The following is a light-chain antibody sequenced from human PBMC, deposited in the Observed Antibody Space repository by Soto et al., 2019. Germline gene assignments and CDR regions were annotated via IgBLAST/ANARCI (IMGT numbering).Light chain of an antibody. V-gene: IGKV3-11*01. CDR1: EEVGNS. CDR3: QQRYNWPRT. J-gene: IGKJ1*01. Sequence: DIVFTQSPAILSFSPGEKKTPSCRGREEVGNSLDRYQQRTGQTPKLLIYEVSNRATGIPSRFSGSGSGAYFTLTISSLEPDDFAVYYCQQRYNWPRTFGQGTKV. CDR2: EVS.